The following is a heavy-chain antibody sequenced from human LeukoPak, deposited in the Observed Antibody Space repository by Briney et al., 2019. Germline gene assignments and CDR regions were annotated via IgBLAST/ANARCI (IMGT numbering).Heavy chain of an antibody. CDR3: AKAAGGTGGLSGCYLDDAFDI. V-gene: IGHV3-23*01. CDR1: GFTFSSYA. Sequence: GGSLRLSCAASGFTFSSYAMSRVRQAPGKGLEWVSAISGSGGSTYYADSVKGRFTISRDNSKNTLYLQMNSLRAEDTAVYYCAKAAGGTGGLSGCYLDDAFDIWGQGTMVTVSS. CDR2: ISGSGGST. D-gene: IGHD1-26*01. J-gene: IGHJ3*02.